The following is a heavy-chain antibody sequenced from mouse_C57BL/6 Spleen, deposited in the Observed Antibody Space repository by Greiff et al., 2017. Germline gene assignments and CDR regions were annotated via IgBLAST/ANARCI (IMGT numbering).Heavy chain of an antibody. V-gene: IGHV1-69*01. CDR1: GYTFTSYW. CDR2: IDPSDSYT. CDR3: ARCNDYDGLAY. D-gene: IGHD2-4*01. Sequence: VQLQQPGAELVMPGASVKLSCKASGYTFTSYWMHWVKQRPGQGLEWIGEIDPSDSYTNYNQKFKGKSTLTVDKSSSTAYMQLSSLTSEDSAVYYCARCNDYDGLAYWGQGTLVTVSA. J-gene: IGHJ3*01.